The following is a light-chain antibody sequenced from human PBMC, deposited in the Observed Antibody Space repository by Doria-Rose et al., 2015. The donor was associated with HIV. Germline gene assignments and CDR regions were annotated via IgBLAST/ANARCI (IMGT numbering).Light chain of an antibody. CDR2: DNN. CDR1: SSNIGAGNA. CDR3: QSYDSSLSGSV. Sequence: QSVLTQPPSVSGAPGQRVTISCAGSSSNIGAGNAVHWYQQLPGTAPKLLIYDNNNRPSGVPDRFSGSKSGTSASLAITGLQADDEADYYCQSYDSSLSGSVFGGGTKLTVL. J-gene: IGLJ2*01. V-gene: IGLV1-40*02.